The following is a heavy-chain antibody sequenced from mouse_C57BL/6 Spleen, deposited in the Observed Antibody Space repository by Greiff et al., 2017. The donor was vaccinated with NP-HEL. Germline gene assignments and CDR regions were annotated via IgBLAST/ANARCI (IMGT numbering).Heavy chain of an antibody. V-gene: IGHV1-53*01. CDR1: GYTFTSYW. CDR2: INPSNGGT. J-gene: IGHJ3*01. Sequence: QVQLQQPGTELVKPGASVKLSCKASGYTFTSYWMHWVKQRPGQGLEWIGNINPSNGGTNYNEQFKSKATLTVDKSSSTAYMQLSSLTSEDSAVYYCARGTNGNYGFAYWGQGTLVTVSA. D-gene: IGHD2-1*01. CDR3: ARGTNGNYGFAY.